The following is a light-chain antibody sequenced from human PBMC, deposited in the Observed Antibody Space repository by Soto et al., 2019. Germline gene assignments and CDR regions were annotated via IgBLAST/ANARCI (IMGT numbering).Light chain of an antibody. J-gene: IGKJ1*01. Sequence: DIQMTQSPSTLSASVGDRVTITCRASQSISSWLAWYQQKPGKAPKLLIYKASSLESGVPSRFSGSGSGTEFTLTISSLQPDDVATYYRQQYNSYSWTFGQGTKVEIK. CDR3: QQYNSYSWT. V-gene: IGKV1-5*03. CDR1: QSISSW. CDR2: KAS.